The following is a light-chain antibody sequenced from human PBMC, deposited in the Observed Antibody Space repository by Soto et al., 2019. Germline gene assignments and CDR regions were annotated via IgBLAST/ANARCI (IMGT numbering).Light chain of an antibody. Sequence: EILMTQSPSTLSVSPGERATLSCRASQSVSANLAWYQHKPCQAPSLLIYGASTRATGIPARFSGSGTVTDFILTTSSLQPVDFAAYYCQQYTTWAPYTFGPGTKVDIK. CDR2: GAS. CDR3: QQYTTWAPYT. CDR1: QSVSAN. V-gene: IGKV3-15*01. J-gene: IGKJ2*01.